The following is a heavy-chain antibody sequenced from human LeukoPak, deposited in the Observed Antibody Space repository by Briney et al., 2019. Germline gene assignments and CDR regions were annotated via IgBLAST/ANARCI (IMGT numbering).Heavy chain of an antibody. CDR3: AREGGVKYCSAGSCSLEY. CDR1: GFTFSSYA. D-gene: IGHD2-15*01. V-gene: IGHV3-23*01. J-gene: IGHJ4*02. Sequence: GGSLRLSCAASGFTFSSYAMTWVRQAPGKGLEWVSSISATGSSTYYADSVKGRFTISRDNSKNTLYLQVNSLRAEDTAVYYCAREGGVKYCSAGSCSLEYWGQGTLVTVSS. CDR2: ISATGSST.